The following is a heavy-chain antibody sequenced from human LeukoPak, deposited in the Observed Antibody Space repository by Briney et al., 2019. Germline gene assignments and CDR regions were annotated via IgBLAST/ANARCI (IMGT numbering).Heavy chain of an antibody. D-gene: IGHD3-16*02. J-gene: IGHJ4*02. CDR3: AKHFVVCGSYRYPGLDY. CDR2: ISGSGGST. V-gene: IGHV3-23*01. Sequence: PGGSLRLSCAASGFTFSSYAMSWVRQAPGKGLEWVSAISGSGGSTYYADSVKGRFTISRDNSKNTLYLQMNSLRAEDTAVYYCAKHFVVCGSYRYPGLDYWGQGTLVTVSS. CDR1: GFTFSSYA.